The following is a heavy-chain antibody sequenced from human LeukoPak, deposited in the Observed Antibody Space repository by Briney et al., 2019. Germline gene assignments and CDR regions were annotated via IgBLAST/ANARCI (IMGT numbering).Heavy chain of an antibody. CDR3: GRVGCSSVSCYYDHMDV. V-gene: IGHV1-69*04. CDR2: IIPMLGIA. D-gene: IGHD2-2*01. J-gene: IGHJ6*03. CDR1: GGTFNSYS. Sequence: GASVKVSCKASGGTFNSYSISWVRQAPGQGLEWMGRIIPMLGIANYARKFQGRVTITADRSTSTAYMDVSSLRSEDTAVYYCGRVGCSSVSCYYDHMDVWGKGTTVTVSS.